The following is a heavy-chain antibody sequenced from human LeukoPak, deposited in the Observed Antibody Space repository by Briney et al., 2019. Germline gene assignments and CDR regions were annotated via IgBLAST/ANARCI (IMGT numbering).Heavy chain of an antibody. D-gene: IGHD3-22*01. CDR2: ISGNNGNT. V-gene: IGHV1-18*01. J-gene: IGHJ5*02. Sequence: ASVKVSCKASGYTFTSYGISWVRQAPGQGLEWMGWISGNNGNTNYAQKLQGRVTMTTDTSTSTAYMELRSLRSDDTAVYYCARDRYYDRSGYYSNWFDPWGQGTLVTVSS. CDR3: ARDRYYDRSGYYSNWFDP. CDR1: GYTFTSYG.